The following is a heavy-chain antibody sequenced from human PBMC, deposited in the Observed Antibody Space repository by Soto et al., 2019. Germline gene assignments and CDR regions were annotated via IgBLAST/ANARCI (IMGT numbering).Heavy chain of an antibody. J-gene: IGHJ6*02. CDR1: GHSFTSYW. V-gene: IGHV5-10-1*01. D-gene: IGHD3-9*01. CDR2: IDPSDSYT. CDR3: ARISGLRYFDWSRSFHQYYYYGMDV. Sequence: PGESLKISCKGSGHSFTSYWISWVRQMPGKGLEWMGRIDPSDSYTNYSPSFQGHVTISADKSISTAYLQWSSLKASDTAMYYCARISGLRYFDWSRSFHQYYYYGMDVWGQGTTVTVSS.